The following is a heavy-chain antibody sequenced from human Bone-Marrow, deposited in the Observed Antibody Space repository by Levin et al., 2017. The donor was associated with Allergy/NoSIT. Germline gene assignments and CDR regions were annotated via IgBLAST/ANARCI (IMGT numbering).Heavy chain of an antibody. Sequence: RGESLKISCAASGFTFANYEMNWVRQAPGKGLEWISYITSGSTGKYYADSVKGRFTVSRDNAKNSLFLQMNNLGAGDTAIYYCARKLGGGFYYFSLDVWGQGTTVTVSS. CDR2: ITSGSTGK. CDR1: GFTFANYE. V-gene: IGHV3-48*03. CDR3: ARKLGGGFYYFSLDV. D-gene: IGHD3-16*01. J-gene: IGHJ6*02.